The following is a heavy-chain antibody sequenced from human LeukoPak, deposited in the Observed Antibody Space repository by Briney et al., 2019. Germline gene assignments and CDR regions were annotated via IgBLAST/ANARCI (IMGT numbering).Heavy chain of an antibody. V-gene: IGHV3-21*01. D-gene: IGHD3-16*01. J-gene: IGHJ4*02. CDR2: ISSSSSYI. CDR3: ARGQGGDWNFDY. CDR1: GFTFSTYS. Sequence: PGGSLRLSCAASGFTFSTYSMNWVRQAPGKGLEWVSSISSSSSYIYYADSMKGRFTISRDNAKNSLYLQMNSLRAEDTAVYYCARGQGGDWNFDYWGQGTLVTVSS.